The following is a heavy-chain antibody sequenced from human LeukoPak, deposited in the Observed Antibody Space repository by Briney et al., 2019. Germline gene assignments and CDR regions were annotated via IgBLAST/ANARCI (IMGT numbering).Heavy chain of an antibody. CDR2: IGGDGVA. CDR1: GLTFTNHP. J-gene: IGHJ4*02. V-gene: IGHV3-69-1*01. D-gene: IGHD2-2*02. CDR3: AKDRANWAIDD. Sequence: GGSLRLSCAASGLTFTNHPMNWVRQAPGEGLEWVSYIGGDGVAFYADSVKGRFTMSKDDARKSLYLQMSSLRVEDTALYYCAKDRANWAIDDWGQGTQVTVSS.